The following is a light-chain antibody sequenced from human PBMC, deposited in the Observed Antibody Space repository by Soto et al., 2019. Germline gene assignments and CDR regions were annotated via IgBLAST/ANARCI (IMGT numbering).Light chain of an antibody. CDR1: SSDVGAYNY. Sequence: QSVLTQPASVSGSPGQSIAISCTGSSSDVGAYNYVSWYQQHPGKAPKLMIYDVSNRPSGISNRFSGSKSGNTASLTISGLQAEDEADYYCITYTSCSTPLYVFGTGTKLTVL. V-gene: IGLV2-14*01. CDR3: ITYTSCSTPLYV. J-gene: IGLJ1*01. CDR2: DVS.